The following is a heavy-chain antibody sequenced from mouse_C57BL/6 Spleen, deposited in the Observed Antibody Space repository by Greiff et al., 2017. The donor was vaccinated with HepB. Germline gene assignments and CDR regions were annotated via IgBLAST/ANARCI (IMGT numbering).Heavy chain of an antibody. J-gene: IGHJ2*01. CDR2: IDPSDSYT. D-gene: IGHD2-2*01. CDR1: GYTFTSYW. Sequence: VKLQQPGAELVMPGASVKLSCKASGYTFTSYWMHWVKQRPGQGLEWIGEIDPSDSYTNYNQKFKGKSTLTVDKSSSTAYMQLSSLTSEDSAVYYCARRGIGYDGDFDYWGQGTTLTVSS. CDR3: ARRGIGYDGDFDY. V-gene: IGHV1-69*01.